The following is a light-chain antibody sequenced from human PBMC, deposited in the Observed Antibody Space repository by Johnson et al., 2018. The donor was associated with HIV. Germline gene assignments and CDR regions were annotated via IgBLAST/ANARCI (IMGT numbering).Light chain of an antibody. V-gene: IGLV1-51*01. CDR3: GTWDTSLSTGGA. J-gene: IGLJ1*01. CDR2: DNN. Sequence: QSVLTQPPSVSAAPGQKVTISCSGSSSNIGNNYVSWYQQLPGTVPKLLIYDNNKRPSGIPDRFSGSKSGTSATLGITGLQTGDEADYYCGTWDTSLSTGGAFGTGTKVTVL. CDR1: SSNIGNNY.